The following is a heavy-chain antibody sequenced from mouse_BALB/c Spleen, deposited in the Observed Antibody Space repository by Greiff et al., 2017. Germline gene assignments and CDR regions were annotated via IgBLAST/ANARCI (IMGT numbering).Heavy chain of an antibody. J-gene: IGHJ4*01. D-gene: IGHD2-4*01. Sequence: EVQLVESGGGLVKPGGSLKLSCAASGFTFSSYTMSWVRQTPEKRLEWVATISSGGSYTYYPDSVKGRFTISRDNAKNTLYLQMSSLKSEDTAMYYCTRGYDYDDDAMDYWGQGTSVTVSS. CDR1: GFTFSSYT. CDR2: ISSGGSYT. V-gene: IGHV5-6-4*01. CDR3: TRGYDYDDDAMDY.